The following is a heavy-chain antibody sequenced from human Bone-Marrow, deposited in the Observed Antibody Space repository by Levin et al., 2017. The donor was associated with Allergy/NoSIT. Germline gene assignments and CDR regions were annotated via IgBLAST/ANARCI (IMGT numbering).Heavy chain of an antibody. Sequence: SQTLSLTCTVSGGSIRSAGYHWTWIRQYPGKGLGWIGYISYRGRTYFNPSRKSRLTMSIDTSEQHFSLNLTSVSAANTAIYYCARLEGYSVDYWGQGALVTVSS. V-gene: IGHV4-31*03. CDR1: GGSIRSAGYH. J-gene: IGHJ4*02. CDR2: ISYRGRT. CDR3: ARLEGYSVDY. D-gene: IGHD4-23*01.